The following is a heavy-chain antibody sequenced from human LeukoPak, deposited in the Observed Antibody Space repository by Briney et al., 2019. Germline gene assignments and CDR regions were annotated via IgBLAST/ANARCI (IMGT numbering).Heavy chain of an antibody. J-gene: IGHJ2*01. CDR3: ARTFWSGYRRDWYFDL. D-gene: IGHD3-3*01. CDR1: GYSISSGYY. V-gene: IGHV4-61*01. CDR2: IYYSGST. Sequence: SETLSLTCTVSGYSISSGYYWGWIRQPPGEGLEWIGYIYYSGSTNYNPSLKSRVTISVDTSKNQFSLKLSSVTAADTAVYYCARTFWSGYRRDWYFDLWGRGTLVTVSS.